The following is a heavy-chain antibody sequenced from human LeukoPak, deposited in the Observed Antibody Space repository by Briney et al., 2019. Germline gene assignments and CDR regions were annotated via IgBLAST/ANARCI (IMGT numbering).Heavy chain of an antibody. CDR2: IQYDGSFK. Sequence: GGSLRLSCSTSGFTFSFYGMHWVRQAPGKGLEWVAFIQYDGSFKFHADSVQGRFSISRDNSKNSLYLQMNSLRAEDTAVYYCARGLFKNPFDYWGQGTLVTVSS. J-gene: IGHJ4*02. V-gene: IGHV3-30*02. CDR1: GFTFSFYG. CDR3: ARGLFKNPFDY. D-gene: IGHD2-21*01.